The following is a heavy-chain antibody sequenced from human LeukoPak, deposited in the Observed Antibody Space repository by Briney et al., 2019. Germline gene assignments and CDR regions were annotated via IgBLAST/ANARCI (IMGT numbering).Heavy chain of an antibody. CDR2: ISYDGRNK. V-gene: IGHV3-30*18. CDR3: AKDWRYGSGVVGY. J-gene: IGHJ4*02. D-gene: IGHD3-10*01. Sequence: PGGSLRLSCAASGFTFSSYGMHWVRQAPGKGLEWVAVISYDGRNKYYADSVKGRFTISRDNSKNTLYLQMNSLRAEDTAVYYCAKDWRYGSGVVGYWGQGTLVTVSS. CDR1: GFTFSSYG.